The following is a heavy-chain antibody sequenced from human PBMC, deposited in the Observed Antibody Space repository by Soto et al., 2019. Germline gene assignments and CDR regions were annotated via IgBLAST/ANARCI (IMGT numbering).Heavy chain of an antibody. Sequence: ASVKVSCKASGYTFTGYYMHWVRQAPGQGLEWMGWINPNSGGTNYAQKFQGRVTMTRDTSISTAYMELSRLRSDDTAVYYCARDRAIAAGFDYWGQGTLVTVYS. D-gene: IGHD6-13*01. V-gene: IGHV1-2*02. CDR2: INPNSGGT. CDR3: ARDRAIAAGFDY. CDR1: GYTFTGYY. J-gene: IGHJ4*02.